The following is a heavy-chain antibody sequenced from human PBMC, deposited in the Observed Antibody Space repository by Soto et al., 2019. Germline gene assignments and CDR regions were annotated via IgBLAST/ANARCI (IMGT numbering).Heavy chain of an antibody. Sequence: SLRLSCAASGFTFSSYGMHWVRQAPGKGLEWVAVIWYDGSNKYYADSVKGRFTISRDNSKNTLYLQMNSLRAEDTAVYYCARSLLEWLSLAPYYGMDVWGQGTTVTVSS. CDR1: GFTFSSYG. CDR2: IWYDGSNK. D-gene: IGHD3-3*01. CDR3: ARSLLEWLSLAPYYGMDV. J-gene: IGHJ6*02. V-gene: IGHV3-33*01.